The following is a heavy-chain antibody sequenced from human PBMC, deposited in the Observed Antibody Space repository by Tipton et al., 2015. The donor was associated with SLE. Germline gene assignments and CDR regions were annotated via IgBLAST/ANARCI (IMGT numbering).Heavy chain of an antibody. CDR2: IYYSGST. Sequence: TLSLTCAVYGGSFSGYYWSWILQHPGKGLEWIGYIYYSGSTYYNPSLNSRVTLSIDTSRNQFSLKLSSVTAADTAAYYCARGPQRGYSYGPDYWGQGTLVTLSS. D-gene: IGHD5-18*01. V-gene: IGHV4-34*01. J-gene: IGHJ4*02. CDR1: GGSFSGYY. CDR3: ARGPQRGYSYGPDY.